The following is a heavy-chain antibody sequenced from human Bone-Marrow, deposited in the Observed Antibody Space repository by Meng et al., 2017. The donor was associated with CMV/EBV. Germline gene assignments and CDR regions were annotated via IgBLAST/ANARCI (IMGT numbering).Heavy chain of an antibody. J-gene: IGHJ6*02. D-gene: IGHD2-2*01. CDR3: ARVTGVVVPAASWYYYYGMDV. CDR2: INHSGST. Sequence: GSLRLSCAVYGGSFSGYYWSWIRQPPGKGLEWIGEINHSGSTNYNPSLKSRVTISVDTSKTQFSLKLSSVTAADTAVYYCARVTGVVVPAASWYYYYGMDVWGQGTTVTVSS. CDR1: GGSFSGYY. V-gene: IGHV4-34*01.